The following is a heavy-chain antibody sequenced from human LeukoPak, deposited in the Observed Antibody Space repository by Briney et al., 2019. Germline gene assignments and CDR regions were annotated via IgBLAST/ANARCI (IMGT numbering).Heavy chain of an antibody. J-gene: IGHJ5*02. D-gene: IGHD6-13*01. CDR2: IYHSGST. V-gene: IGHV4-4*02. Sequence: GSLRLSCAASGFTFSSYAMSWVRQPPGKGLEWIGEIYHSGSTNYNPSLKSRVTISVDKSKNQFSLKLSSVTAADTAVYYCAREPLLIAAAGTGTRNWFDPWGQGTLVTVSS. CDR3: AREPLLIAAAGTGTRNWFDP. CDR1: GFTFSSYAM.